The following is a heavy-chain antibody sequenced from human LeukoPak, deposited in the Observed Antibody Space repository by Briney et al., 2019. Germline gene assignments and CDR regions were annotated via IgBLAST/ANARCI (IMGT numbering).Heavy chain of an antibody. D-gene: IGHD2-15*01. V-gene: IGHV4-34*01. CDR2: INHSGST. CDR1: GGSFSGYY. J-gene: IGHJ4*02. Sequence: KPSETLSLTCAVYGGSFSGYYWSWIRQPPGKGLEWIGEINHSGSTNYNSSLKSRVTISVDTSKNQFSLKLSSVTAADTAVYYCARYWGYCSGGSCYGEPRQFDYWGQGTLVTVSS. CDR3: ARYWGYCSGGSCYGEPRQFDY.